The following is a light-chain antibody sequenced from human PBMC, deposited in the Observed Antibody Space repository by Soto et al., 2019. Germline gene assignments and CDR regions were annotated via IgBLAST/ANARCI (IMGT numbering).Light chain of an antibody. CDR1: QSFTVNS. CDR3: QQYGDSPLT. V-gene: IGKV3-20*01. J-gene: IGKJ3*01. CDR2: AAS. Sequence: EILLTQSPSTLSLSPGEGVTLSCRASQSFTVNSLAWYHQKPGQAPRLLIYAASTRAAAVPDRFTGSGSGTDFALTISRLEPEDFGVYYCQQYGDSPLTSGPGTKVDIK.